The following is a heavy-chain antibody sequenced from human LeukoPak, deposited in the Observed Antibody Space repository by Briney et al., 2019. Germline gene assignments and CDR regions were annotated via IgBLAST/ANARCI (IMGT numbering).Heavy chain of an antibody. V-gene: IGHV3-30*18. CDR3: AKETQHYYDFWSGYPGGGYFDY. D-gene: IGHD3-3*01. Sequence: PGGSLRLSCAASGFTFSGYGMHWVRQAPGKGLEWVAVISYDGSNKYYADSVKGRFTISRDNSKNTLYLQMNSLRAEDTAVYYCAKETQHYYDFWSGYPGGGYFDYWGQGTLVTVSS. CDR2: ISYDGSNK. J-gene: IGHJ4*02. CDR1: GFTFSGYG.